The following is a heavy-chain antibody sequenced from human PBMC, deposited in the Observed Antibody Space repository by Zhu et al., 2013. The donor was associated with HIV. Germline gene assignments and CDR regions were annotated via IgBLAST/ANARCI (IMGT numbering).Heavy chain of an antibody. Sequence: QIHLVQSGGEVKKPGASVNVSCKASGDIFRTYGITWVRQAPGQGLEWLGWISPNNGGTNYKRKFGGRVTMTRDTSSTTVYMELSRLTSDDTAVYYCARTKMLTGYWSDYWGQGTLVTVSS. J-gene: IGHJ4*02. D-gene: IGHD3-9*01. CDR2: ISPNNGGT. CDR3: ARTKMLTGYWSDY. CDR1: GDIFRTYG. V-gene: IGHV1-18*01.